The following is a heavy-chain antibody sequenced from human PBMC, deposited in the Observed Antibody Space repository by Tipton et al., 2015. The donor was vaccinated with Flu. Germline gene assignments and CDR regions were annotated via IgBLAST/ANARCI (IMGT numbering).Heavy chain of an antibody. Sequence: LTCTVSGGSISSSSYYWGWIRQPPGKGLEWIGSIYYSGSTYYNPSLKSRVTISVDTSKNQFSLKLSSVTAADTAVYYCARQPRWPWDAFDIWGQGTMVTVSS. D-gene: IGHD5-24*01. CDR3: ARQPRWPWDAFDI. J-gene: IGHJ3*02. V-gene: IGHV4-39*07. CDR2: IYYSGST. CDR1: GGSISSSSYY.